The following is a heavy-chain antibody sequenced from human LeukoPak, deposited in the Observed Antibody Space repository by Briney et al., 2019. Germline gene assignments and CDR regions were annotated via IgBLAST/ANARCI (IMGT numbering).Heavy chain of an antibody. CDR1: GHTFTTYY. D-gene: IGHD1-14*01. J-gene: IGHJ5*02. Sequence: GASVKVSCKASGHTFTTYYVHLVRQAPGQGLEWMGVINPSGVGTNYPQRFQGRVTLTRDTSTSTVYMELSSLRSEDTAIYYCAKETPNTGWFDPWGQGTLVTVSS. CDR3: AKETPNTGWFDP. CDR2: INPSGVGT. V-gene: IGHV1-46*01.